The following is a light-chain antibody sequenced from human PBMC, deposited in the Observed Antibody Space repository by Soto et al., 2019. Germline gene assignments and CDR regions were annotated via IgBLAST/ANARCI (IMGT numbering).Light chain of an antibody. CDR3: QQYGDSPLT. CDR1: QSVTVNS. V-gene: IGKV3-20*01. CDR2: AAS. J-gene: IGKJ3*01. Sequence: EILLTQSPRTLSLSPGEGVTLSCRASQSVTVNSLAWYQQKPGQAPRLLIYAASTRAAAVPDRFTGSGSGTDFALTISRLEPEDFGVYYCQQYGDSPLTSGPGTKVDI.